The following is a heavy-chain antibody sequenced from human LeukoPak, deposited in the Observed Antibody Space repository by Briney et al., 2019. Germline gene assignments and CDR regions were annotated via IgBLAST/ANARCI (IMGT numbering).Heavy chain of an antibody. Sequence: PGGSLRLSCAASGFTVSSNYMSWVRQAPGKGLEWVSVIYSGGSTYYADSVKGRFTISRDNSKNTLYLQMNSLKTEDTAVYYCARVPAGMGDHDAFDIWGQGTMVIVSS. CDR2: IYSGGST. V-gene: IGHV3-53*05. D-gene: IGHD2-2*01. J-gene: IGHJ3*02. CDR3: ARVPAGMGDHDAFDI. CDR1: GFTVSSNY.